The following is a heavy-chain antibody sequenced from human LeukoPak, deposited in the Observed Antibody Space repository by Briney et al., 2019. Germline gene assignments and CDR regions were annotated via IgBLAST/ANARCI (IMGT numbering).Heavy chain of an antibody. V-gene: IGHV3-53*01. Sequence: PGGPLRLSCAASGFTVSSNYMSWVRQAPGKGLEWVSVIYSGGSTYYADSVKGRFTISRDNSKNTLYLQMNSLRAEDTAVYYCARVYCSSTSCYSYYYYYMDVWGKGTTVTVSS. CDR3: ARVYCSSTSCYSYYYYYMDV. D-gene: IGHD2-2*02. CDR1: GFTVSSNY. CDR2: IYSGGST. J-gene: IGHJ6*03.